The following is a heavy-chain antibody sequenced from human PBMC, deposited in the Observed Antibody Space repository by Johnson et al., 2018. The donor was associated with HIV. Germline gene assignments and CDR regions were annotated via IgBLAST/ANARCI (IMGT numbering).Heavy chain of an antibody. CDR1: GFTFSSYA. CDR3: ARPSSIASLYDEFDI. J-gene: IGHJ3*02. D-gene: IGHD6-6*01. Sequence: QVQVVESGGGVVQPGRSLRLSCAASGFTFSSYAMHWVRQAPGKGLGWVAVISYHGSNTYYADSMRGRFTISRDNSKNTLYLQMNSLRVEDTAVYYCARPSSIASLYDEFDIWG. V-gene: IGHV3-30*04. CDR2: ISYHGSNT.